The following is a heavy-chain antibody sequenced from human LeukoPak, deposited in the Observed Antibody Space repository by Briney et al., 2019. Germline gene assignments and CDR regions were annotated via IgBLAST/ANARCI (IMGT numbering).Heavy chain of an antibody. CDR2: IKEDGSEK. J-gene: IGHJ4*02. CDR1: GITFSSYW. Sequence: QPGGSLRLSCAASGITFSSYWMSWVRQAPGKGLEWVANIKEDGSEKYYVDSVKGRFTISRDNAKNSLYLQINSLRAEDTAVYYCARCRWSGSILCYFDYWGQGTLVTVSS. CDR3: ARCRWSGSILCYFDY. V-gene: IGHV3-7*01. D-gene: IGHD3-3*01.